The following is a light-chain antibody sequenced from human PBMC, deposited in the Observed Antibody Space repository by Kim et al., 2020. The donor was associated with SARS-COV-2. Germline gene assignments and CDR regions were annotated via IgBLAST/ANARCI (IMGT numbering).Light chain of an antibody. CDR3: QQYGSSPQT. V-gene: IGKV3-20*01. CDR2: GAS. J-gene: IGKJ3*01. Sequence: PGERATLSCRASQSVSSSYLAWYQQKPGQAPRLLIYGASSRATGIPDRFSGSGSGTDFTLTISRLEPEDFAVYYCQQYGSSPQTFGPGTKVDIK. CDR1: QSVSSSY.